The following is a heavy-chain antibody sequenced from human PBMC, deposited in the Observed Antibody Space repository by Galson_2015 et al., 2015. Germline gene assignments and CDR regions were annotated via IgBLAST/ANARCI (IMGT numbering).Heavy chain of an antibody. D-gene: IGHD2-15*01. CDR2: IWNDGRDH. J-gene: IGHJ4*02. V-gene: IGHV3-33*01. CDR3: ARDQGIV. CDR1: GFTFSSYG. Sequence: SLRLSCAASGFTFSSYGMHWVRQAPGKGLEWVAVIWNDGRDHYYADSVKGRFTISRDNSRNTLYLQMNSLRAEDTAIYYCARDQGIVWGQGALVTV.